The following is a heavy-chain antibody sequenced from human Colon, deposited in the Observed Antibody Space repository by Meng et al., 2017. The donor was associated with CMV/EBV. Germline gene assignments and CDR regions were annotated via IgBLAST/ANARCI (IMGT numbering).Heavy chain of an antibody. CDR3: ARDLTHYDSFDY. J-gene: IGHJ4*02. Sequence: GESLKISCEASGFSFSSSPMNWVRQAPGKGLEWVSSISSSSSYIYYADSVKGRFTISRDNAKNSLYLQMNSLRAEDTAVYYCARDLTHYDSFDYWGQGTLVTVSS. V-gene: IGHV3-21*01. CDR1: GFSFSSSP. CDR2: ISSSSSYI. D-gene: IGHD3-3*01.